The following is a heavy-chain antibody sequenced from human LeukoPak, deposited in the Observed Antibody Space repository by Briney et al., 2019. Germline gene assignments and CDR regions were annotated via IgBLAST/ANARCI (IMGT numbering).Heavy chain of an antibody. CDR3: AKGIEGSGSYYNSYFDY. CDR2: ISWNSGSI. Sequence: GGSLRLSCAASGFTFSSYGMHWVRQAPGKGLEWVSSISWNSGSIGYADSVKGRFTISRDNAKNSLYLQMNSLRDEDTALYYCAKGIEGSGSYYNSYFDYWGQGTLVTVSS. CDR1: GFTFSSYG. D-gene: IGHD3-10*01. J-gene: IGHJ4*02. V-gene: IGHV3-9*01.